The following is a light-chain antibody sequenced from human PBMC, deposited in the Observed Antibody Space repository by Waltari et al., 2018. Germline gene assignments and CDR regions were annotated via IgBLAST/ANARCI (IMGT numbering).Light chain of an antibody. CDR3: QVWDSSTEV. CDR2: QDV. J-gene: IGLJ2*01. V-gene: IGLV3-1*01. CDR1: KLGERA. Sequence: SYDLTQPPSVSVSPGQTASIICSGDKLGERAASWDQQKAGQTPMLVIFQDVKRPSGIPERFSGSNSGNTATLTISGTQAMDEADYYCQVWDSSTEVFGGGTKLTVL.